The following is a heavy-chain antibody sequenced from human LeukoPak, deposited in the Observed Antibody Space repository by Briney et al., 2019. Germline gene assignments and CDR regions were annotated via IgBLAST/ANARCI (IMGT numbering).Heavy chain of an antibody. D-gene: IGHD3-16*01. Sequence: SGGSLRLSCAASGFTFSSYAMSWVRQAPGKGLEWVSAISGTGRSTYNAYSVKGRFTISRDNSKYRLYLEMNSLRAEDTAVYYCAKSIGDYYYYYAMDVWGQGTTVTVSS. V-gene: IGHV3-23*01. CDR3: AKSIGDYYYYYAMDV. CDR1: GFTFSSYA. J-gene: IGHJ6*02. CDR2: ISGTGRST.